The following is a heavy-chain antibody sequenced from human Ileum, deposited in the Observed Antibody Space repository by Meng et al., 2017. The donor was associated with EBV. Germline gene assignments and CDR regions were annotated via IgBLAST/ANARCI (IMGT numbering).Heavy chain of an antibody. Sequence: QSVRALVQHPQSLLPPCVISGDSGSSAKTAWNWIRQSPSRGLEWLGRTYSRSRWYYDYALSVKSRINISPDTSKNQVSLQLNSVTDEDTGIYYCATSRIAKFDRWGQGTLVTVSS. CDR1: GDSGSSAKTA. J-gene: IGHJ5*02. CDR2: TYSRSRWYY. V-gene: IGHV6-1*01. CDR3: ATSRIAKFDR.